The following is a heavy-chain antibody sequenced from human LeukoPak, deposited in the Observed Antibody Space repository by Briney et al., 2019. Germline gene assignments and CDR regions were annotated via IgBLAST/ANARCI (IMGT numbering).Heavy chain of an antibody. CDR3: AREPTGRGLNSANAFDI. D-gene: IGHD2-8*02. CDR2: IYQSGNT. CDR1: GGSISSDAHY. J-gene: IGHJ3*02. V-gene: IGHV4-30-2*01. Sequence: PSETLSLTCSVSGGSISSDAHYWSWIRQPPGKGLEWIGYIYQSGNTYYNPSLQSRVTISVDKSKNQFSLRLTSVTAADTAVYYCAREPTGRGLNSANAFDIWGQGTLVTVSS.